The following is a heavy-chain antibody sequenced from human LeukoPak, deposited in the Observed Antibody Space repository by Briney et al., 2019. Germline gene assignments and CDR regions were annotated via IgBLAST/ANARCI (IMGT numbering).Heavy chain of an antibody. CDR3: ARNIGGKYCGSYYLGD. J-gene: IGHJ4*02. Sequence: SETLSLTCTVSGGSISSYYWSWIRQPPGKGLEWIGYIYTSGSTNYNPSLKSRVTISVDTSKNQFSLKLSSVTAADTAVYYCARNIGGKYCGSYYLGDWGQGTLVTVSS. CDR1: GGSISSYY. V-gene: IGHV4-4*09. D-gene: IGHD1-26*01. CDR2: IYTSGST.